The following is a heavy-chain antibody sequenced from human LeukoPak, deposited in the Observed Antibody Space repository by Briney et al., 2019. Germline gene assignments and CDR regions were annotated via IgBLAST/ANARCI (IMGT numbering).Heavy chain of an antibody. J-gene: IGHJ4*02. CDR2: IIPIFGIA. D-gene: IGHD1-26*01. V-gene: IGHV1-69*04. Sequence: GASVKVSCTASGGTFSSYAISWVRQAPGQGLEWMGRIIPIFGIANYAQKFQGRVTITADKSTSTAYMELSSLRSEDTAVYYCARDQGSSGGSPSPFDYWGQGTLVTVSS. CDR1: GGTFSSYA. CDR3: ARDQGSSGGSPSPFDY.